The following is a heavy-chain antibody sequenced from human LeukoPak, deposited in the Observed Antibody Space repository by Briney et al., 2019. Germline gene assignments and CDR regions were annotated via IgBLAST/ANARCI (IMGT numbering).Heavy chain of an antibody. D-gene: IGHD6-19*01. CDR3: ARDEIYGIAVAGTLGWFDP. Sequence: SVKVSCKASGGTFSSYAIGWVRQAPGQGLEWMGGIIPIFGTANYAHKFQGRVTITTDESTSTAYTELSSLRSEDTAVYYCARDEIYGIAVAGTLGWFDPWGQGTLVTVSS. V-gene: IGHV1-69*05. CDR2: IIPIFGTA. CDR1: GGTFSSYA. J-gene: IGHJ5*02.